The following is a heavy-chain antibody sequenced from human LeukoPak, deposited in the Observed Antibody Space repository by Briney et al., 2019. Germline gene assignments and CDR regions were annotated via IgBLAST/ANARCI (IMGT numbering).Heavy chain of an antibody. D-gene: IGHD6-13*01. V-gene: IGHV4-34*01. CDR3: ARSRIPAPGPTH. J-gene: IGHJ4*02. CDR2: INHSGST. Sequence: SETLSLTCAVYSGSFSGYSWSWIRQPPGKGLEWIGEINHSGSTNYSPSLKSRVTISVDPSKNQFSLKVSSVTAADTAVYYCARSRIPAPGPTHWGQGTLVTVSS. CDR1: SGSFSGYS.